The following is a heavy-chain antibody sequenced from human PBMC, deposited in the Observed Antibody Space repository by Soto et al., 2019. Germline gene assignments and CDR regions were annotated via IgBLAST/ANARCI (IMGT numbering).Heavy chain of an antibody. J-gene: IGHJ5*02. CDR3: ARHYYAARWFAP. CDR1: GGSISVGGYY. D-gene: IGHD3-10*01. V-gene: IGHV4-31*03. Sequence: QVQLQESGPGLVKPSQTLSLTCTVSGGSISVGGYYWSWIRQLPEKGLEWIGYIYYGGNTYCNPSLKSRVTISVDTSKNQFSLKLSSVTAADTAVYYCARHYYAARWFAPWGQGTLVTVSS. CDR2: IYYGGNT.